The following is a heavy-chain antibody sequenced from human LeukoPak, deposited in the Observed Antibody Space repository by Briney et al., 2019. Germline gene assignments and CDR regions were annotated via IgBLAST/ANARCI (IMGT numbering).Heavy chain of an antibody. Sequence: ASVKVSCKASGYTFTSYGISWVRQAPGQGLEWMGWISAYNGNTNYAQKLQGRVTMTTDTSTSTAYMELRSLRSDDTAVYYCASMVTYHDYVWGSYRREGNWFDPWGQGTLVTASS. D-gene: IGHD3-16*02. CDR1: GYTFTSYG. CDR3: ASMVTYHDYVWGSYRREGNWFDP. CDR2: ISAYNGNT. V-gene: IGHV1-18*01. J-gene: IGHJ5*02.